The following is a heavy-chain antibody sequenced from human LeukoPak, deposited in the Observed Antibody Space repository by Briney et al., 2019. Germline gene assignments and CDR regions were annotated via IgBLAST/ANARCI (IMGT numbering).Heavy chain of an antibody. V-gene: IGHV3-53*01. Sequence: GGSLRLSCAASGFTVRNNYVRWVRQAPGKGLEWVSFIYSGGSTHYADSVKGRFTISRDNSKNTVYLQMNSLRAEDTAVYYCARDYYYIWGSYFSYWGQGTLVTVSS. CDR2: IYSGGST. CDR3: ARDYYYIWGSYFSY. J-gene: IGHJ4*02. D-gene: IGHD3-16*01. CDR1: GFTVRNNY.